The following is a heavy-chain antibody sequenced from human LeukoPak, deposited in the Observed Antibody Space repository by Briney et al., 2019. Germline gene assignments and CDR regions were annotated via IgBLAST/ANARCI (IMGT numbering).Heavy chain of an antibody. CDR3: AREHTTGWYDY. CDR2: ISYDERNE. D-gene: IGHD6-19*01. Sequence: GGSLRLSCAASGFTFSSYAMSWVRQAPGRGLEWMAVISYDERNEYYADSVKGRFTISRDNSKNTLYLQMNSLRAEDTALYYCAREHTTGWYDYWGQGTLVTVSS. J-gene: IGHJ4*02. CDR1: GFTFSSYA. V-gene: IGHV3-30*04.